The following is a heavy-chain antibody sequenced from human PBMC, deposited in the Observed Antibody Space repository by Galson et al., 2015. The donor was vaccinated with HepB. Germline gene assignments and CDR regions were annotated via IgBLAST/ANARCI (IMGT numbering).Heavy chain of an antibody. V-gene: IGHV1-18*01. CDR2: ISAYNGNT. CDR1: GYTFTRYG. J-gene: IGHJ4*02. D-gene: IGHD6-19*01. Sequence: SVKVSCKASGYTFTRYGISWVRQAPGQGLEWMGWISAYNGNTNYAQKIQGRVTMTTDTSTSTAYMELRSLRSDDTAVYYCARQPYIAVAGTFSYWGQGTLVTVSS. CDR3: ARQPYIAVAGTFSY.